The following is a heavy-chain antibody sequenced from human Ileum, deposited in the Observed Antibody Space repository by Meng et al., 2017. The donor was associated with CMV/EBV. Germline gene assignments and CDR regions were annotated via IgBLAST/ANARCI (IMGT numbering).Heavy chain of an antibody. CDR3: ASVADY. Sequence: SLRLSCVVSGFTLSSYAMHWVRQAPGKGLEGVAAISHDGSNNYHADSVKGRFTISRDMSTDTLYLQMNSLRVEDTAIYYCASVADYWGQGTLVTVSS. CDR1: GFTLSSYA. V-gene: IGHV3-30-3*01. D-gene: IGHD2-21*01. CDR2: ISHDGSNN. J-gene: IGHJ4*02.